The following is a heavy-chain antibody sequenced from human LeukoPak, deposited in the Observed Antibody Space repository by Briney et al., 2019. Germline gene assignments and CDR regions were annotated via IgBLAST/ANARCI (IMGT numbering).Heavy chain of an antibody. Sequence: GESLKISYKGSGYSFTSYWIGWVRQMPGKGLEWMGIIYPGDSDTRYSPSFQGQVTISADKSISTAYLQWSSLKASDTAMYYCARGADIVVVPAAIGLFDPWGQGTLVTVSS. CDR1: GYSFTSYW. V-gene: IGHV5-51*01. CDR2: IYPGDSDT. J-gene: IGHJ5*02. D-gene: IGHD2-2*01. CDR3: ARGADIVVVPAAIGLFDP.